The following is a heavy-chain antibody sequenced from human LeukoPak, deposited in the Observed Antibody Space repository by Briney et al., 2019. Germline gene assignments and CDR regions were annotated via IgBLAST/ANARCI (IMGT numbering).Heavy chain of an antibody. CDR2: MNPNSGNT. J-gene: IGHJ4*02. D-gene: IGHD2-8*01. V-gene: IGHV1-8*02. Sequence: ASVKVSCKASGYTFTSYAMNWVRQAPGQGLEWMGWMNPNSGNTGYAQKFQGRVTMTRNTSISTAYMELSSLRSEDTAVYYCARVPTNRVYVIKDYFDYWGQGTLVTVSS. CDR3: ARVPTNRVYVIKDYFDY. CDR1: GYTFTSYA.